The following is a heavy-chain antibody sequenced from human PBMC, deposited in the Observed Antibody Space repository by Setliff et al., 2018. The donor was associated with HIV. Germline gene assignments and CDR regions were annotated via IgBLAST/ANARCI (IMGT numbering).Heavy chain of an antibody. V-gene: IGHV3-15*01. CDR2: VKSKSDGGTT. D-gene: IGHD1-26*01. CDR3: ARDRYSGSSTDY. Sequence: TGGSLRLSCAASGFTFSSYAMSWVRQAPGKGLEWVGRVKSKSDGGTTDYAAPVKGRFTISRDDSKNTLYLQMNSLRAEDTAVYYCARDRYSGSSTDYWGQGTLVTVSS. CDR1: GFTFSSYA. J-gene: IGHJ4*02.